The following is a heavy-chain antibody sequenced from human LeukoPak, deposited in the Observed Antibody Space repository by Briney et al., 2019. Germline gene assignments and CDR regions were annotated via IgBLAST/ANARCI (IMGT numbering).Heavy chain of an antibody. V-gene: IGHV3-74*01. CDR2: INSDGSSR. CDR1: GFTFSSYW. CDR3: ARGLAVAGSSWFDP. D-gene: IGHD6-19*01. Sequence: PGGSLRLTCAASGFTFSSYWMHWVGQVPGKGLVWVSRINSDGSSRSYVDSVMGRFTISRDNAKNTLYLQLDSLRAEDTAVYYCARGLAVAGSSWFDPWGQGTLVSVSS. J-gene: IGHJ5*02.